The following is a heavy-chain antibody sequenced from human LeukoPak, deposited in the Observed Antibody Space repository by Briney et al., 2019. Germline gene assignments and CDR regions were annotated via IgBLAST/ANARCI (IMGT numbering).Heavy chain of an antibody. V-gene: IGHV3-11*01. D-gene: IGHD6-19*01. CDR1: EFTISDYY. CDR3: ARVTGSDWYFNYFDY. CDR2: INSGGSLI. Sequence: GGSLRLSCAASEFTISDYYMTWIRRAPGKGLEWVSYINSGGSLIYYADSVKGRFTISRDNAKNSLYLQMNRRTSITTPVYYCARVTGSDWYFNYFDYWGQGALVTVSS. J-gene: IGHJ4*02.